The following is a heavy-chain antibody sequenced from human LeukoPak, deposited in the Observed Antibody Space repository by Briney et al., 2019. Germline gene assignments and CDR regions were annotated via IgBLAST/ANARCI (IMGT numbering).Heavy chain of an antibody. CDR3: AREYDSSGYYYPRDY. Sequence: ASVKVSCKASGYTFTSYGISWVRRAPGQGLEWMGWISAYNGNTNYAQKLQGRVTMTTDTSTSTAYMELRSLRSDDTAVYYCAREYDSSGYYYPRDYWGQGTLVTVSS. CDR1: GYTFTSYG. CDR2: ISAYNGNT. J-gene: IGHJ4*02. V-gene: IGHV1-18*01. D-gene: IGHD3-22*01.